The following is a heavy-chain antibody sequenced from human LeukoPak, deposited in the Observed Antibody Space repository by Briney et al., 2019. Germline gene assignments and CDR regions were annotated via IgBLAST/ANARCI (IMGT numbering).Heavy chain of an antibody. CDR1: GGAISGTNW. J-gene: IGHJ4*02. CDR2: ISLAGQT. V-gene: IGHV4/OR15-8*02. Sequence: PSETLSLTCGVSGGAISGTNWWSWFRQPPGQGLEWIGEISLAGQTNYNPSLNGRVTMSLDKSSNQLSLHLTSLTAADTATYFCCSESWPFCPFGYWGQGTLVIVSS. CDR3: CSESWPFCPFGY. D-gene: IGHD2/OR15-2a*01.